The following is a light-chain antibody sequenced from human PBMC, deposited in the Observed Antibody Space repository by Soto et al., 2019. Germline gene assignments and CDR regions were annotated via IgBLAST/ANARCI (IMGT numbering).Light chain of an antibody. CDR2: DVS. CDR1: SSDIGGYNF. V-gene: IGLV2-14*01. CDR3: SSYTRSYTLV. J-gene: IGLJ3*02. Sequence: QSALTQPASVSGSPGQSITISCTGTSSDIGGYNFVSWYQQLPGKAPKLIIYDVSNRPSGVSNRFSGSKFGNTASLIISGLQAEDEADYYCSSYTRSYTLVFGGGTKLTVL.